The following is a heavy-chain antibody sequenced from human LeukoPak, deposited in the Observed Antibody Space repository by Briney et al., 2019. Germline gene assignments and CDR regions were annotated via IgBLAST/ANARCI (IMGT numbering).Heavy chain of an antibody. J-gene: IGHJ4*02. V-gene: IGHV3-23*01. D-gene: IGHD3-10*01. CDR2: ISGGGGST. CDR1: GFTFISYA. CDR3: AKHVSGSLFYFDY. Sequence: GGSLRLSCAASGFTFISYAMNWVRQAPGRGLEWVSAISGGGGSTYYADSVKGRFTISRDNAKNTLYLQMNSLGAEDTAVYYCAKHVSGSLFYFDYWGQRTLVTVSS.